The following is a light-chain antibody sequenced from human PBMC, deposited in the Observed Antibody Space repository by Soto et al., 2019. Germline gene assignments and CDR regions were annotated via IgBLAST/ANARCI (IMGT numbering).Light chain of an antibody. Sequence: HSVLTQPPSASGTPGQRATISCCGSNSNIGSDIVNCYQLLPGAAPEVLINTTNQRPSGVPERFSGSKSGTSASLAISGLQSEDEANSSCATWDGGLSGPFVFGTETKGTVL. CDR1: NSNIGSDI. J-gene: IGLJ1*01. CDR3: ATWDGGLSGPFV. CDR2: TTN. V-gene: IGLV1-44*01.